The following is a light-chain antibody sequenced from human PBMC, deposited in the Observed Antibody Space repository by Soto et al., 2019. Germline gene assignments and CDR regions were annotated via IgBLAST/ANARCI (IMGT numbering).Light chain of an antibody. V-gene: IGKV3-20*01. CDR2: GAS. J-gene: IGKJ2*01. CDR3: HQYGHSPLT. Sequence: EIVLTQSPGTLSLSPGERATLSCRASQSVSSSYLAWYQQKPGQAPRLLIYGASSRATGIPDRFSGSGSGTDFTLTISRLEPEDFAVYYCHQYGHSPLTFGQGTQLEIK. CDR1: QSVSSSY.